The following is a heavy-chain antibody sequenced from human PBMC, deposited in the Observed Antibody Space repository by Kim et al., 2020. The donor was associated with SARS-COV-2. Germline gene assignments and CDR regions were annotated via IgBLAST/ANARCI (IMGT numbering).Heavy chain of an antibody. J-gene: IGHJ6*02. CDR3: ARGQGTAARRYYYGMDV. V-gene: IGHV1-18*01. CDR2: ISAYNGNT. Sequence: ASVKVSCKASGYTFTSYGISWVRQAPGQGLEWMGWISAYNGNTNYAQKLQGRVTMTTDTSTSTAYMELRSLRSDDTAVYYCARGQGTAARRYYYGMDVWGQGTTVTVSS. D-gene: IGHD6-6*01. CDR1: GYTFTSYG.